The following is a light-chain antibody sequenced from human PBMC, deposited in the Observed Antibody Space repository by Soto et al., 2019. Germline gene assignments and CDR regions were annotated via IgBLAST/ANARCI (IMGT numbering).Light chain of an antibody. CDR1: SSDV. CDR3: CSSAGGFTWV. V-gene: IGLV2-11*01. Sequence: QSALTQPRSVSGSPGQSVTISCTGTSSDVVSWYQQHPGKAPKLIIYYVSKRPSGVPDRFSGSKSGNTASLTISGLQAEDEADYYCCSSAGGFTWVFGGGTKLAVL. J-gene: IGLJ3*02. CDR2: YVS.